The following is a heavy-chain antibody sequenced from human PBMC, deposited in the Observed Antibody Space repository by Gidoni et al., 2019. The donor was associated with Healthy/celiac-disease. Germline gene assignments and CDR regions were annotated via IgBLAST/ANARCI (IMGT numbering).Heavy chain of an antibody. J-gene: IGHJ4*02. D-gene: IGHD1-26*01. V-gene: IGHV3-74*01. CDR3: ASWATRGTLWELNGDRFDY. CDR1: GFTFSSYW. CDR2: INSDGSST. Sequence: EVQLVESGGGLVQPGGSLRLSCAASGFTFSSYWMPWVRQAPGKGLVWVSRINSDGSSTSYADSVKGRFTISRDNAKNTLYLQMNSLRAEDTAVYYCASWATRGTLWELNGDRFDYWGQGTLVTVSS.